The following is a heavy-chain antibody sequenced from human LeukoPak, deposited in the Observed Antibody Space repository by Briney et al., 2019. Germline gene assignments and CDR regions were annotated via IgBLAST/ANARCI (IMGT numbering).Heavy chain of an antibody. CDR2: INHSGST. J-gene: IGHJ4*02. Sequence: SETLSLTCAVYGGSFSGYYWSWIRQPPGKGLEWIGEINHSGSTNYNPSLKSRVTISVDTSKNQFSLKLSSVTAADTAVYYCARKPSTILDYWGQGTLVTASS. D-gene: IGHD3-3*01. CDR3: ARKPSTILDY. CDR1: GGSFSGYY. V-gene: IGHV4-34*01.